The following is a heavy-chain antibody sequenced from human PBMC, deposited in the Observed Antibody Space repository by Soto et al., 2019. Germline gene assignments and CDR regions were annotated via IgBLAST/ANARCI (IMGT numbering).Heavy chain of an antibody. CDR1: GYTFTNYG. Sequence: ASVKVSCKASGYTFTNYGISCVRQAPGQGLEWMGWISAYNGNTKYAQKLQGRVTMTTDTSTSTAYMELRSLRSEDTAVYYCARSAPPIDYWGQGTLVTVSS. CDR3: ARSAPPIDY. J-gene: IGHJ4*02. CDR2: ISAYNGNT. V-gene: IGHV1-18*01.